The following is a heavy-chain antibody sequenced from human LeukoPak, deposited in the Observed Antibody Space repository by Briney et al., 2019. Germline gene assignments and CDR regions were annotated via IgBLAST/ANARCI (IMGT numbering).Heavy chain of an antibody. D-gene: IGHD3-3*01. CDR2: IYYSGST. J-gene: IGHJ4*02. V-gene: IGHV4-38-2*01. CDR3: ARSDDFWSGPSDY. Sequence: GSLRLSCAASGFTFSDYYMSWIRQAPGKGLEWIGSIYYSGSTYYNPSLKSRVTISVDTSKNQFSLKLSSVTAADTAVYYCARSDDFWSGPSDYWGQGTLVTVSS. CDR1: GFTFSDYY.